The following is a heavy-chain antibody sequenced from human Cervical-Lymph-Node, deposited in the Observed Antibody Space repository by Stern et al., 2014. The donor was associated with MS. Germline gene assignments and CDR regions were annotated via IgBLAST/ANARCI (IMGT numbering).Heavy chain of an antibody. CDR1: GYTFTSYG. CDR2: IGAYNGNT. D-gene: IGHD2-15*01. V-gene: IGHV1-18*01. Sequence: VQLVESGAELKKPGASVKVSCKASGYTFTSYGISWVRQAPGQGVEWMGGIGAYNGNTNDAQKLQGIVTMTTDTSTSTAYMELSSLRSDDTAVYYCARGLLGSENAFDIWGQGTMVTVSS. J-gene: IGHJ3*02. CDR3: ARGLLGSENAFDI.